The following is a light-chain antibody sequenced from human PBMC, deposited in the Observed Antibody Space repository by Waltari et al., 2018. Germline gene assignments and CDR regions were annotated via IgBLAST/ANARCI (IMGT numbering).Light chain of an antibody. CDR2: DAS. Sequence: EIVLTQSPGTLSLSPGERATLSCSASQSFTRYLAWYQHKPGQAPRLLIYDASTRAAGIADRFSGSGFGTDFTLTISRLEPEDSAVYYCQHYVRLPVTFGQGTKVEIK. CDR3: QHYVRLPVT. CDR1: QSFTRY. J-gene: IGKJ1*01. V-gene: IGKV3-20*01.